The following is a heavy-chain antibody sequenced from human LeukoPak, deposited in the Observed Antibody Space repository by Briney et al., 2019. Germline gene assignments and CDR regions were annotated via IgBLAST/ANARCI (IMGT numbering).Heavy chain of an antibody. Sequence: GGSLRLSCAASGFTVDSNYLSWVRQAPGKGLEWVSTIYTGGNTYYAASVKGRFTISRDFSKNTVFLQMNSLRAEDTAVYYCAKDLFVTNSGGSCYLAFDIWGQGTMVTVSS. D-gene: IGHD2-15*01. CDR3: AKDLFVTNSGGSCYLAFDI. CDR1: GFTVDSNY. J-gene: IGHJ3*02. V-gene: IGHV3-53*01. CDR2: IYTGGNT.